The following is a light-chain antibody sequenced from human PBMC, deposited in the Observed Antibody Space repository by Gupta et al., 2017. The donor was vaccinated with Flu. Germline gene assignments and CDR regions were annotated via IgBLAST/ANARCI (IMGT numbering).Light chain of an antibody. J-gene: IGKJ4*01. CDR3: QQYDDYSPLT. CDR2: KAS. V-gene: IGKV1-5*03. CDR1: QSISDW. Sequence: DIQMTQSPSTLSASVGDRVTITFRARQSISDWLSWYQQKTGKAPTLLIYKASTLESGVPSWFIGSGSGTEFSLTTSSLQPDDSATSYCQQYDDYSPLTFGGGTKVEV.